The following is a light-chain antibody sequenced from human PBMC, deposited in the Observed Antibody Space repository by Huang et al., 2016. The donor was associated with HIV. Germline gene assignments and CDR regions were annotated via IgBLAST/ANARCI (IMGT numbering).Light chain of an antibody. Sequence: EIVMTQSPGTLSLSPGERATLSCRHSQSVSSNLAWYQHKPGQAPRLLSSGASTRATGVPARFSGSGSGTEFTLTISSLQSDDFVVYYCQQYQDWPRTFGQGTKVEIK. J-gene: IGKJ1*01. CDR3: QQYQDWPRT. CDR2: GAS. CDR1: QSVSSN. V-gene: IGKV3-15*01.